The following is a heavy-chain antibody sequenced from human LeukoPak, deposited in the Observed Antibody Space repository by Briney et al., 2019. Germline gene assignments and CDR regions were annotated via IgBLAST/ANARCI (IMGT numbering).Heavy chain of an antibody. D-gene: IGHD1-26*01. CDR1: GFTFSSYV. V-gene: IGHV3-33*01. J-gene: IGHJ4*02. Sequence: GGSLRLSCAASGFTFSSYVMNWVRQAPGKGLEWVAVIWYDGSNKYYADSVKGRFTISRDNSKNTLYLQMNSLRAEDTAVYYCAREFGATTPLDYWGQGTLVTVSS. CDR3: AREFGATTPLDY. CDR2: IWYDGSNK.